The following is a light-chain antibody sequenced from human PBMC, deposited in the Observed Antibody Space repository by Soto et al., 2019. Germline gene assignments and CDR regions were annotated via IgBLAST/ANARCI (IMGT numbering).Light chain of an antibody. CDR2: QTS. J-gene: IGKJ1*01. CDR1: QYINTR. CDR3: QQYNNWPPTWT. V-gene: IGKV3D-15*01. Sequence: EIVLTQSPATLSSFPGDRVTLSCRASQYINTRLAWYQHRPGQAPRLLIYQTSLRAAGIPARFSGSGSGTEFTLTISSLQSEDFAVYYCQQYNNWPPTWTFGQGTKVDIK.